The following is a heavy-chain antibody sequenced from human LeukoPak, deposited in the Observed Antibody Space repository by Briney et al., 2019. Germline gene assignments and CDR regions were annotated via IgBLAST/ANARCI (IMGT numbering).Heavy chain of an antibody. J-gene: IGHJ3*02. CDR1: GFTFNKAW. D-gene: IGHD6-6*01. CDR3: GRVGGRSKAAKGDAFDI. CDR2: ISSGSTYM. Sequence: GGSLRLSCAASGFTFNKAWMNWVRQAPGKGLEWVSSISSGSTYMYYADSVKGRFTISRDNAQNSMYLQMNSLRAEDTAVYYCGRVGGRSKAAKGDAFDIWGQGTMVTVSS. V-gene: IGHV3-21*01.